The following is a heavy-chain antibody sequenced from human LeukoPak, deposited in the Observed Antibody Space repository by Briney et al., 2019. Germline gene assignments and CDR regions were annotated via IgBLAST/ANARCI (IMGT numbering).Heavy chain of an antibody. V-gene: IGHV3-23*01. CDR2: ISGSGGST. Sequence: GGSLRPSCAASGFTFSSYAMSWVRQAPGKGLEWVSAISGSGGSTYYADSVKGRFTISRDNSKNTLYLQMNSLRAEDTAVYYCAKDGLRYFDWLSPFDYWGQGTLVTVSS. CDR3: AKDGLRYFDWLSPFDY. J-gene: IGHJ4*02. D-gene: IGHD3-9*01. CDR1: GFTFSSYA.